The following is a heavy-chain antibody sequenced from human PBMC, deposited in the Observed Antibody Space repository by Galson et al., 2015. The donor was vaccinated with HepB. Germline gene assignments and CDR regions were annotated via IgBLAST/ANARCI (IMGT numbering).Heavy chain of an antibody. CDR3: ARALPVAVAPFDY. V-gene: IGHV3-30-3*01. D-gene: IGHD6-19*01. Sequence: SLRLSCAASGFTFTSYAIHWVRQAPGKGLEWVAAISSDGNNKYYADSVKGRFTISKDKSKNTLYVQMNSLRGEDTAVYYCARALPVAVAPFDYWGQGTLVTVSS. CDR2: ISSDGNNK. J-gene: IGHJ4*02. CDR1: GFTFTSYA.